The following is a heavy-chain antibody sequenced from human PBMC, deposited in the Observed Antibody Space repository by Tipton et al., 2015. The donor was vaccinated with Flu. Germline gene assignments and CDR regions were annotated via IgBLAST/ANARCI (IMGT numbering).Heavy chain of an antibody. V-gene: IGHV3-33*01. J-gene: IGHJ4*02. CDR1: GFMFSGYG. CDR2: IRHDESDK. D-gene: IGHD3-10*01. CDR3: VRKGFGDY. Sequence: SLRLSCAASGFMFSGYGMHWVRQAPGKGLEWVAFIRHDESDKYYADSVKGRFTISRDNAKNSLFLQMNSLRAEDTAVYYCVRKGFGDYWGQGILVTVSS.